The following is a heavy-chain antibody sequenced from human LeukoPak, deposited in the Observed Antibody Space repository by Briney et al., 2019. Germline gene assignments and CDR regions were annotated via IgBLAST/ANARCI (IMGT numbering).Heavy chain of an antibody. D-gene: IGHD6-13*01. CDR1: GYTFSIYN. CDR3: AREGVAATGLDY. Sequence: ASVKVSCKASGYTFSIYNMHWVRQAPGQGLEWMGIIHPSGGSASDAQKFQGRLTMTRDTSTSTLYMELSSLRSEDTAVYYCAREGVAATGLDYWGQGTLVTVSS. V-gene: IGHV1-46*01. J-gene: IGHJ4*02. CDR2: IHPSGGSA.